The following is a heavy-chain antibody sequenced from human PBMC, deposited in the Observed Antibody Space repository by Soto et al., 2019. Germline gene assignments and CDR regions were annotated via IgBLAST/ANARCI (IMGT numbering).Heavy chain of an antibody. V-gene: IGHV3-30-3*01. J-gene: IGHJ4*02. D-gene: IGHD4-4*01. CDR1: GFTFSSYA. CDR3: ARGYSNYVY. CDR2: ISYDGSNK. Sequence: QVQLVESGGGVVQPGRSLRLSCAASGFTFSSYAMHWVRQAPGKGLEWVAVISYDGSNKYYADSVKGRFTISRDNSKNTLYLQMNSLRAEDTAVYYCARGYSNYVYLGQGTLVTVSS.